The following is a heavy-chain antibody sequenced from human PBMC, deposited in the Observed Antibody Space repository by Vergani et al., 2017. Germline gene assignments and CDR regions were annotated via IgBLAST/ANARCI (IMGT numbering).Heavy chain of an antibody. CDR1: GFTFNHYA. CDR3: AKANPRNSGYDYLYYYHAMDV. CDR2: ISGSGGST. D-gene: IGHD5-12*01. V-gene: IGHV3-23*01. J-gene: IGHJ6*01. Sequence: EVQLLESGGDLVQPGGSLRLSCAASGFTFNHYAMNWVRQAPGKGLEWVSGISGSGGSTYYAGSVKGRFTISRDSSKNTLYLQMNSLSAGDTAVYYCAKANPRNSGYDYLYYYHAMDVWWQGTTVTVFS.